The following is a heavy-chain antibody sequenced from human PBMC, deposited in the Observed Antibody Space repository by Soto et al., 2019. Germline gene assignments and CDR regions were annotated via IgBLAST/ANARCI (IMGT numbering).Heavy chain of an antibody. CDR3: AREFLERSFGFGVRGHFDY. J-gene: IGHJ4*02. D-gene: IGHD3-3*01. V-gene: IGHV1-69*13. CDR2: IIPTFGTR. CDR1: GGAFSKSA. Sequence: SVKVSCKASGGAFSKSAVSWVRQAPGQGLEWLGRIIPTFGTRHHAQKFQDRVTITADPSATTVYLELKSLSSDGTAIYYCAREFLERSFGFGVRGHFDYWGLGNLVTVSS.